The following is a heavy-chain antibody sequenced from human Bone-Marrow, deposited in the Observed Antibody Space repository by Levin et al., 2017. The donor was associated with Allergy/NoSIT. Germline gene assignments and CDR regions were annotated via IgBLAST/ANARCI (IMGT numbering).Heavy chain of an antibody. CDR3: ARDNVRGDILTGYPSFDY. CDR1: GFTFSSYA. J-gene: IGHJ4*02. D-gene: IGHD3-9*01. CDR2: ISYDGSNK. Sequence: GGSLRLSCAASGFTFSSYAMHWVRQAPGKGLEWVAVISYDGSNKYYADSVKGRFTISRDNSKNTLYLQMNSLRAEDTAVYYCARDNVRGDILTGYPSFDYWGQGTLVTVSS. V-gene: IGHV3-30-3*01.